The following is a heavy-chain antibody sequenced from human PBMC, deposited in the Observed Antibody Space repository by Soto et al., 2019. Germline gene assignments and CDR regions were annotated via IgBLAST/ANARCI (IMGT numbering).Heavy chain of an antibody. CDR3: PRDVVGATASGY. CDR1: GFTFSSYS. Sequence: EVQLVESGGGLVKPGGSLRLSCAASGFTFSSYSMNWVRQSPWKWLEWVSAISSSSSYIYYADSVKGRFTISRDNAKNSLYLHMNTLRAEDPAVYYWPRDVVGATASGYWGQGTLGTVAS. CDR2: ISSSSSYI. V-gene: IGHV3-21*01. D-gene: IGHD2-15*01. J-gene: IGHJ4*02.